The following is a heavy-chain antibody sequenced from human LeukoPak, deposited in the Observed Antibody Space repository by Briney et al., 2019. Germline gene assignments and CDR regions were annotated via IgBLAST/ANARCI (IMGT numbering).Heavy chain of an antibody. CDR2: IYYSGST. CDR1: GGSISSGGYY. D-gene: IGHD1-26*01. Sequence: SETLSLTCTVSGGSISSGGYYWSWIRQHPGKGLEWVGYIYYSGSTYYNPSLKSRVTISVDTSKNQFSLKLSSVTAADTAVYYCATYSGNDPGYFDYWGQGTLVTVSS. J-gene: IGHJ4*02. V-gene: IGHV4-31*03. CDR3: ATYSGNDPGYFDY.